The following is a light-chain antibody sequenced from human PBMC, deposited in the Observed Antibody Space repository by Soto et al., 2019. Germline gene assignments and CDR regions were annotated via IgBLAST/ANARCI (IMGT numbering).Light chain of an antibody. CDR1: QSISSY. V-gene: IGKV1-39*01. CDR2: AAS. CDR3: QQSYSTPGFT. Sequence: DIQMTQSPSSLSASVGDRVTITCRASQSISSYLNWYQQKPGKAPKLLSYAASSLQSGVPSRFSDSGSGTDFTLTISSLQPEDFATYYCQQSYSTPGFTFGPGTKVDIK. J-gene: IGKJ3*01.